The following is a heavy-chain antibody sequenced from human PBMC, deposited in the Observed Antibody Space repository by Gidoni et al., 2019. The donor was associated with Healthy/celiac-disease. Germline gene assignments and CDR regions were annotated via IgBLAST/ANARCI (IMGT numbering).Heavy chain of an antibody. CDR1: GGSFSGYY. CDR3: ARRGGATIVGVVIEGWFDP. J-gene: IGHJ5*02. V-gene: IGHV4-34*01. D-gene: IGHD3-3*01. Sequence: QVQLQQWGAGLLKPSETLSLTCAVYGGSFSGYYWSWIRQPPGKGLEWIGEIKHSGSTNYNPSLKSRVTISVDTSKNQFSLKLSSVTAADTAVYYCARRGGATIVGVVIEGWFDPWGQGTLVTVSS. CDR2: IKHSGST.